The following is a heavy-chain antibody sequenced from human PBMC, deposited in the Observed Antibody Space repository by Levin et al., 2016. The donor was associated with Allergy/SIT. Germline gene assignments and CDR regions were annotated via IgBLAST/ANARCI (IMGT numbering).Heavy chain of an antibody. CDR1: GYSFTSYW. J-gene: IGHJ4*02. Sequence: KVSCKGSGYSFTSYWIGWVRQMPGKGLEWMGRIDPSDSYTNYSPSFQGHVTISADKSISTAYLQWSSLKASDTAMYYCARTGAYSSSLGYWGQGTLVTVSS. D-gene: IGHD6-13*01. CDR2: IDPSDSYT. V-gene: IGHV5-10-1*01. CDR3: ARTGAYSSSLGY.